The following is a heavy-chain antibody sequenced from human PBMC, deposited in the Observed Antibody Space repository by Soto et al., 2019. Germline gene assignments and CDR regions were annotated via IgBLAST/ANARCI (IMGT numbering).Heavy chain of an antibody. J-gene: IGHJ5*02. D-gene: IGHD3-9*01. CDR2: ISAYNGNT. Sequence: QVQLVQSGAEVKKPGASVKVSCKASGYTFTSYGISWVRQAHGQGLEWMGWISAYNGNTNYAQKLQGRVTMTTDTSPSTAYMELRSLRSDDTAVYYCARDRRLRYFDWLVNWFDPWGQGTLVTVSS. CDR1: GYTFTSYG. CDR3: ARDRRLRYFDWLVNWFDP. V-gene: IGHV1-18*01.